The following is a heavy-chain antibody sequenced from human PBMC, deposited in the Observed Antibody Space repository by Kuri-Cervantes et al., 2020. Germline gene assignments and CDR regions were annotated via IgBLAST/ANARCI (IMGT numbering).Heavy chain of an antibody. D-gene: IGHD3-22*01. CDR1: GFTFSSYS. CDR2: ISSSSSTI. CDR3: AKDLLNYYDSSGLRAFDI. Sequence: GESLKISCAASGFTFSSYSMNWVRQAPGKGLEWVSSISSSSSTIYYADSVKGRFTISRDNAKNSLYLQMNSPRAEDTALYYCAKDLLNYYDSSGLRAFDIWGQGTMVTVSS. J-gene: IGHJ3*02. V-gene: IGHV3-48*01.